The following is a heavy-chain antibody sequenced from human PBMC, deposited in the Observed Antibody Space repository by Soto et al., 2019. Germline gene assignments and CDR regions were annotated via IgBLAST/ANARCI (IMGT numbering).Heavy chain of an antibody. CDR1: GFTFSSYS. J-gene: IGHJ4*02. Sequence: EVQLVESGGGLVKPGGSLRLSCAASGFTFSSYSMNWVRQAPGKGLEWVSSISSSSSYIYYADSVKGRFTISRDNAKKSLYLQMNSLRAEDTAVYYCARGLVLRFLEWLSTLGYWGQGTLVTVSS. CDR2: ISSSSSYI. D-gene: IGHD3-3*01. V-gene: IGHV3-21*01. CDR3: ARGLVLRFLEWLSTLGY.